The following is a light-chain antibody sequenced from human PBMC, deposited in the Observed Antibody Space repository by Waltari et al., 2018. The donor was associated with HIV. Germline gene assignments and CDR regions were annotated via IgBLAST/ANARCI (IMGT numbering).Light chain of an antibody. Sequence: DIQMTQSPSSLSASVGDRVTITCRASQSISSYLNWYQQNSGKAPKLLIFGASNLQSGVPSRFSGSGSGTDFTLTISSLQPEDFATYYCRQTYSTPFTFGGGTKVEIK. CDR1: QSISSY. CDR2: GAS. CDR3: RQTYSTPFT. V-gene: IGKV1-39*01. J-gene: IGKJ4*01.